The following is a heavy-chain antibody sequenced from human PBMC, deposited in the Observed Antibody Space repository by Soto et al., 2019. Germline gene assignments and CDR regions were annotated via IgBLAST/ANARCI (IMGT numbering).Heavy chain of an antibody. D-gene: IGHD6-13*01. V-gene: IGHV3-7*01. CDR1: GFSFRDYW. CDR3: AKESVRGIAALDPRYPYYYYGMDV. CDR2: IKQDGSDK. Sequence: GGSLRLSCAASGFSFRDYWMTWVRQAPGKGLDWVANIKQDGSDKYYLDSLKGRFTISRDNAKNSVDLLMNSLRAEDTAVYYCAKESVRGIAALDPRYPYYYYGMDVWGQGTTVTVSS. J-gene: IGHJ6*02.